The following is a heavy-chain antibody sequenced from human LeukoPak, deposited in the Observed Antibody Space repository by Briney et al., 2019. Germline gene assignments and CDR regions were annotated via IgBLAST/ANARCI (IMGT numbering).Heavy chain of an antibody. CDR1: GFTFSNYA. Sequence: PGGSLRLSCAASGFTFSNYAMSWVRQAPGKGLEWVSAISGSGGTTYYADSVKGRFTVSRDNSKNTLYLQVNSLRAADTAIYYCAKDAAGPEYWGQGTRVTVSS. CDR2: ISGSGGTT. J-gene: IGHJ4*02. CDR3: AKDAAGPEY. D-gene: IGHD6-13*01. V-gene: IGHV3-23*01.